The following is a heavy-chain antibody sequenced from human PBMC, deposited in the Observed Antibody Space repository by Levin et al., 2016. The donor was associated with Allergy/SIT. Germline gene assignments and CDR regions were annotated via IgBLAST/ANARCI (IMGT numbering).Heavy chain of an antibody. D-gene: IGHD3-3*01. Sequence: VRQAPGKGLEWVSSISSSSSYIYYADSVKGRFTISRDNAKNSLYLQMNSLRAEDTAVYYCARDGTPLYDFWSGYYLSQWDYWGQGTLVTVSS. CDR2: ISSSSSYI. V-gene: IGHV3-21*01. J-gene: IGHJ4*02. CDR3: ARDGTPLYDFWSGYYLSQWDY.